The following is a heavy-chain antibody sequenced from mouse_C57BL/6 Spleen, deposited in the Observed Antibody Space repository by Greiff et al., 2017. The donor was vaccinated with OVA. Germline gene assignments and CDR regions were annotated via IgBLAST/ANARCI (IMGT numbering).Heavy chain of an antibody. V-gene: IGHV1-50*01. Sequence: QVQLQQPGAELVKPGASVKLSCKASGYTFTSYWMQWVKQRPGQGLEWIGEIDPSDSYTNYNQKFKGKATLTVDTSSSTAYMQLSSLTSEDSAVYYCARWGTTAFDVWGTGTTVTVSS. D-gene: IGHD1-2*01. CDR3: ARWGTTAFDV. CDR2: IDPSDSYT. CDR1: GYTFTSYW. J-gene: IGHJ1*03.